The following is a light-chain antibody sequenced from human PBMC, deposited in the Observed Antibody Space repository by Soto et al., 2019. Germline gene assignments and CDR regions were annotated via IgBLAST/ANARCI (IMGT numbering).Light chain of an antibody. J-gene: IGKJ2*01. V-gene: IGKV3-15*01. CDR2: GAS. CDR3: QQYHKWPPQYT. CDR1: ESIRSD. Sequence: EIVMTQSPATLSVSPGERATLSCRASESIRSDLAGYQQKPGQAPRLLIYGASTRATDIPARISGSGSGTVFTLTISSLQSEDFAVSYCQQYHKWPPQYTFGQGTKLEIK.